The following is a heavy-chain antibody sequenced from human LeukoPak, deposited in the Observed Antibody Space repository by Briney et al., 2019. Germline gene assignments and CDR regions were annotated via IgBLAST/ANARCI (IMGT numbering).Heavy chain of an antibody. V-gene: IGHV4-59*01. D-gene: IGHD3-10*01. J-gene: IGHJ5*02. CDR3: ARSAVVRGVIPFDP. CDR1: GGSISSYY. Sequence: SETLSLTCTVSGGSISSYYWSWIRQPPGKGLEWIGYIYYSGSTNYNPSLKSRVTISVDTSKNQFSLKLSSVTAADTAVYYCARSAVVRGVIPFDPWGQGTLVTVSS. CDR2: IYYSGST.